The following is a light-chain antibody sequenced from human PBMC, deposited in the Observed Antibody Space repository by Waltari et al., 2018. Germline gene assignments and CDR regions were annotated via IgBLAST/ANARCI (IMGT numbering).Light chain of an antibody. CDR2: DVS. CDR3: SSYTSSSTYV. CDR1: SSDVCGYNY. J-gene: IGLJ1*01. V-gene: IGLV2-14*03. Sequence: QSALTQPASVSGSPGQSITISCTGTSSDVCGYNYVSWYQQHPGKAPKLMIYDVSKRPSGVSNRVSGAKSGNTASLTISGLQAEDEADYYCSSYTSSSTYVFGTGTKVTVL.